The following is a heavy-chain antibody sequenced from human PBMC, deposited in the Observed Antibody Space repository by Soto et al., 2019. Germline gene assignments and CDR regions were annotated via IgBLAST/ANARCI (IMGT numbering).Heavy chain of an antibody. D-gene: IGHD6-19*01. J-gene: IGHJ4*02. CDR1: GFTFSSYS. Sequence: EVQLVESGGGLVKPGGSLRLSCAASGFTFSSYSMNWVRQAPGEGLEWVSSISSSSSYIYYADSVKGRFTISRDNAKNSLYLQMNSLRAEDTAVYYCARDGGYSSGWYTFDYWGQGTLVTVSS. CDR3: ARDGGYSSGWYTFDY. CDR2: ISSSSSYI. V-gene: IGHV3-21*01.